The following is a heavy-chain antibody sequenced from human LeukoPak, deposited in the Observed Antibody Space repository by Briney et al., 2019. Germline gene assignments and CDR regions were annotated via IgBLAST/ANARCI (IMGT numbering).Heavy chain of an antibody. CDR3: ARDPKPTVTTFNWLDP. Sequence: SVKVSCKASGGTFSSYAISWVRQAPGQGLEWMGGIIPIFGTANYAQKFQGRVTITADESTSTAYMELSSLRSEDTAVYYCARDPKPTVTTFNWLDPWGQGTLVTVSS. D-gene: IGHD4-17*01. CDR2: IIPIFGTA. CDR1: GGTFSSYA. J-gene: IGHJ5*02. V-gene: IGHV1-69*01.